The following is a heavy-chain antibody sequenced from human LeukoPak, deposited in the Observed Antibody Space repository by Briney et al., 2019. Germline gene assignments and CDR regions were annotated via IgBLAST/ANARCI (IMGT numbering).Heavy chain of an antibody. Sequence: GASVKVSCKASGGTFISYAISWVRQAPGQGLEWMGGIIPIFGTANYAQKFRGRVTITADESTSTAYMELSSLRSEDTAVYYCAKIAAAGTAYFQHWGQGTLVTVSS. CDR1: GGTFISYA. J-gene: IGHJ1*01. CDR2: IIPIFGTA. D-gene: IGHD6-13*01. CDR3: AKIAAAGTAYFQH. V-gene: IGHV1-69*13.